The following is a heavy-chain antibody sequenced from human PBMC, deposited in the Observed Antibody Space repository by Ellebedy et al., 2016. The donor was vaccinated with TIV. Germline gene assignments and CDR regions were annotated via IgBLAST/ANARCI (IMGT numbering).Heavy chain of an antibody. CDR2: IFYTGTA. J-gene: IGHJ4*02. CDR3: ARDLSRGTGWPYFDY. Sequence: SETLSLXXTVSGAFIGSGDFYWSWIRQIPGKGLEWIGYIFYTGTAYYNPSLESRVAMSVDTSRNQFSLRLSSVTAADTAVYYCARDLSRGTGWPYFDYWGQGALVTVSS. CDR1: GAFIGSGDFY. D-gene: IGHD6-19*01. V-gene: IGHV4-31*03.